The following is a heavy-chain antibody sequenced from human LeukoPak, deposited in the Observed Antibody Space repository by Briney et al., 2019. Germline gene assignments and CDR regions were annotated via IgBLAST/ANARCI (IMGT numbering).Heavy chain of an antibody. V-gene: IGHV3-23*01. D-gene: IGHD1-26*01. CDR1: GFTFSSYA. J-gene: IGHJ6*02. CDR3: AKDSVVGARTSGMDV. CDR2: ISGSGDST. Sequence: GGSLRLSCAASGFTFSSYAMSWVRQAPGKGLEWVSAISGSGDSTYYADSVKGRFTISRDNSKNTLYLQMNSLRAEDTAVYYCAKDSVVGARTSGMDVWGQGTTVTVSS.